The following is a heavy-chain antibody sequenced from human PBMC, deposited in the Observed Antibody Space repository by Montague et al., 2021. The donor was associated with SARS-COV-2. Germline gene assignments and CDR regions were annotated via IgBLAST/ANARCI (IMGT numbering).Heavy chain of an antibody. D-gene: IGHD6-19*01. CDR3: VRYSGWFYFDF. V-gene: IGHV6-1*01. CDR1: GDSVSNNSVT. Sequence: CAISGDSVSNNSVTWGWITQSPSHGQESLGRTYYRSKWYSDYAPSVRGRLTVNPDASKNEFSLELNYVTPEDTAVYYCVRYSGWFYFDFWGQGTLVTVSS. J-gene: IGHJ4*02. CDR2: TYYRSKWYS.